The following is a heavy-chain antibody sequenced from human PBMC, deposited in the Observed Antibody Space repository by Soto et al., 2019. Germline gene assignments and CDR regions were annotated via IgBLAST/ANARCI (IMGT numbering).Heavy chain of an antibody. V-gene: IGHV3-23*01. CDR3: AKRLVSPSDFDY. J-gene: IGHJ4*02. D-gene: IGHD6-19*01. CDR1: GFTFSSYA. Sequence: GGSLRLSCAASGFTFSSYAMSWVLQAPGKGLEWVSAISGSGGSTYYADSVKGRFTISRDNSKNTLYLQMNSLRAEDTAVYYCAKRLVSPSDFDYWGQGTLVTVSS. CDR2: ISGSGGST.